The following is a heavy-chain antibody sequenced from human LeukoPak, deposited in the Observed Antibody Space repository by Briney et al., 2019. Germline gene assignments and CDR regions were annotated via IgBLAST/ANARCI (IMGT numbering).Heavy chain of an antibody. CDR2: IYYSGST. V-gene: IGHV4-59*01. Sequence: KPSETLSLTCTVSGGSISSYYWSWIRKPPGKGLEWIGYIYYSGSTNYNPSLKSRVTISVDTSKNQFSLKLSSVTAADTAVYYCARDRVAAAYYYYGMDVWGQGTTVTVSS. J-gene: IGHJ6*02. D-gene: IGHD6-13*01. CDR1: GGSISSYY. CDR3: ARDRVAAAYYYYGMDV.